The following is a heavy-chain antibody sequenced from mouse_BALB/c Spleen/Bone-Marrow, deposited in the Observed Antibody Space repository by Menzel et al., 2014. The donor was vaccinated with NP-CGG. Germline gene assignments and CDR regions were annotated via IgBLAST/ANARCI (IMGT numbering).Heavy chain of an antibody. CDR3: ARSGYWYFDV. D-gene: IGHD3-1*01. CDR1: GYTFTSYW. CDR2: INPSNGRT. Sequence: QVHVKQSGAELVKPGASVKLSCKASGYTFTSYWMHWVKQRPGQGLEWIGEINPSNGRTNYVEKFKSKATLSGDKSSSTVYMQLSSLTPEDSAVYYCARSGYWYFDVWGAGTTVTVSA. V-gene: IGHV1S81*02. J-gene: IGHJ1*01.